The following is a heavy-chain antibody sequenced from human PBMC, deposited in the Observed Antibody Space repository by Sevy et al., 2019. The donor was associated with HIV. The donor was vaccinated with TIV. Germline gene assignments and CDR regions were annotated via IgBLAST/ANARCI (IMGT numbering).Heavy chain of an antibody. CDR3: AGENAWGRGYS. D-gene: IGHD1-26*01. J-gene: IGHJ4*02. V-gene: IGHV4-59*08. CDR1: GGSITSLY. Sequence: SEILSLTCTVSGGSITSLYWNWIRQPPGKGLEWIANIYYNGHINYNPSLKSRVTLSLYTSKNQFSLRLSSVTAADTAMYYCAGENAWGRGYSWGQGTLVTVSS. CDR2: IYYNGHI.